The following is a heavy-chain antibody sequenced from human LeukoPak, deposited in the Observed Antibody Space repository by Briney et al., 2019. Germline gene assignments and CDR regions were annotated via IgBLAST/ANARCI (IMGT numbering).Heavy chain of an antibody. D-gene: IGHD2-15*01. J-gene: IGHJ5*02. Sequence: KPGGSLRLSCAASGFTFTNAWMTWVRQAAGKGLEWVGRIKSEIDGGPTDYAAPVKGRFTISRDDSKNTLYLQMNSLKTEDTAAYYCTIIRGYCTGGSCFWFDPWGQGTLVTVSS. CDR3: TIIRGYCTGGSCFWFDP. V-gene: IGHV3-15*01. CDR2: IKSEIDGGPT. CDR1: GFTFTNAW.